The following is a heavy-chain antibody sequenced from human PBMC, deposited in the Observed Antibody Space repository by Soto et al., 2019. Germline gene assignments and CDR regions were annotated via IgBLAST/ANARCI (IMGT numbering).Heavy chain of an antibody. CDR2: IYYSGST. CDR1: GASITTYY. J-gene: IGHJ5*02. CDR3: ANYDFWSGYLRT. V-gene: IGHV4-59*01. Sequence: SETLSLTCTVSGASITTYYWSWIRQPPGKGLEWIGYIYYSGSTNYNPSLKSRVTISVDTSKNQFSLKLSSVTAADTAVYYCANYDFWSGYLRTWGQGTLVTVSS. D-gene: IGHD3-3*01.